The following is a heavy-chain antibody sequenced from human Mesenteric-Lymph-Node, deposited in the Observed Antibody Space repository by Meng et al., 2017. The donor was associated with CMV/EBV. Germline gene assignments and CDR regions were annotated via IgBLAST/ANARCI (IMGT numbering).Heavy chain of an antibody. CDR1: GGSVSSGSYY. CDR3: ARTPMRRRVPAAMGSVYWFDP. Sequence: SETLSLTCTVSGGSVSSGSYYWSWIRQPPGKGLEWIGYIYYSGSTNYNPSLKSRVTISVDTSKNQFSLKLSSVTAADTAVYYCARTPMRRRVPAAMGSVYWFDPWGQGTLVTVSS. CDR2: IYYSGST. D-gene: IGHD2-2*01. J-gene: IGHJ5*02. V-gene: IGHV4-61*01.